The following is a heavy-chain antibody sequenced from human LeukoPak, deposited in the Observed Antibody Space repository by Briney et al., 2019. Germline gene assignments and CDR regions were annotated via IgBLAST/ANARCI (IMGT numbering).Heavy chain of an antibody. CDR1: GFNFSAFP. CDR3: TRRPVVVITTPYFDY. CDR2: ISGSGTTT. V-gene: IGHV3-23*01. Sequence: GGSLRLSCAASGFNFSAFPMTWVRQAPGKGLEWVSTISGSGTTTYYADSVKGRFTISRDNSKNTLYLQMNSLRAEDTAVYYCTRRPVVVITTPYFDYWGQGTLVTVSS. J-gene: IGHJ4*02. D-gene: IGHD3-22*01.